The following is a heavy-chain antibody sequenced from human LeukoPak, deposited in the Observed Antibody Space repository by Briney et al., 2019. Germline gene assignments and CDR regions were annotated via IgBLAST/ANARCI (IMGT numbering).Heavy chain of an antibody. Sequence: GGSLRLSCAASGFTFSSYAMSWVRQAPGKGLEWVSAISGSGGSTYYADSVKGRFTISRDNSKNTLYLQMNSLRAEDTAVYYCAKDPSRVGATLFDYWGQGTLVTVSP. J-gene: IGHJ4*02. CDR2: ISGSGGST. CDR3: AKDPSRVGATLFDY. CDR1: GFTFSSYA. V-gene: IGHV3-23*01. D-gene: IGHD1-26*01.